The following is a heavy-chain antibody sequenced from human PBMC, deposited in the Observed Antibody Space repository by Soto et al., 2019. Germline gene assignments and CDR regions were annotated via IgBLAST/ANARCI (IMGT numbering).Heavy chain of an antibody. V-gene: IGHV4-59*01. D-gene: IGHD3-22*01. Sequence: SETLSLTCTVSGGSISGYYWSWIRQPPGKGLEWIGYIYYSGSTNYNPSLKSRVTISVDTSKNQFSLKLSSVTAADTAVYYCARELGYDSSGYFEYWGQGTLVTVSS. J-gene: IGHJ4*02. CDR1: GGSISGYY. CDR3: ARELGYDSSGYFEY. CDR2: IYYSGST.